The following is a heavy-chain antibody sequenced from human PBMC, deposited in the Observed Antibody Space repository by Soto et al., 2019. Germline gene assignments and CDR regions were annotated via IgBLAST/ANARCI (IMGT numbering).Heavy chain of an antibody. D-gene: IGHD3-22*01. V-gene: IGHV1-45*02. CDR1: GYTFTCCS. J-gene: IGHJ3*02. Sequence: TRASVKVSCKASGYTFTCCSLHWLQQAPGQGLERMRWITLYNGNTNYAKKFQGRVTITRDMSLRTAYIELSSLRSEDSAVYYWARFMVVVGPDAFDIWGQGTMVTVSS. CDR2: ITLYNGNT. CDR3: ARFMVVVGPDAFDI.